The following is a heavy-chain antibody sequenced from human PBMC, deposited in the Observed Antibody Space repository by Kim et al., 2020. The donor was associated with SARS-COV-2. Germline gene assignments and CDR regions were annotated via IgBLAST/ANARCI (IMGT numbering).Heavy chain of an antibody. Sequence: GSEKYYVDSVKGRFTISRDNAKNSLYLQMNSLRAEDTAVYYCARATFFDYWGQGTLVTVSS. CDR3: ARATFFDY. V-gene: IGHV3-7*01. CDR2: GSEK. D-gene: IGHD1-26*01. J-gene: IGHJ4*02.